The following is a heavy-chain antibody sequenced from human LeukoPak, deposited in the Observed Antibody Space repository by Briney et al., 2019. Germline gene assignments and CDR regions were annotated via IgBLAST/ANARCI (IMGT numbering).Heavy chain of an antibody. CDR3: AREGVAKDFDY. Sequence: SETLSLTCTVSGGSVTSGSYYWSWIRQPAGKGLEWIGRIHTSGSSNNNPSLKSRATISIETSKNQFSLKVSSVTAADTAIYYCAREGVAKDFDYWGQGALVTVSS. CDR1: GGSVTSGSYY. CDR2: IHTSGSS. V-gene: IGHV4-61*02. J-gene: IGHJ4*02. D-gene: IGHD2-15*01.